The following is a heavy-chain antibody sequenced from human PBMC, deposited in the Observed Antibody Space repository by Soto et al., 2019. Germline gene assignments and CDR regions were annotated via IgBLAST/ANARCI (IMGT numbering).Heavy chain of an antibody. CDR3: ARSGYGSGSDPVLS. D-gene: IGHD3-10*01. CDR1: AGSITSYY. Sequence: QVHLQESGPGLVRPSETLSLTCTVSAGSITSYYWSWIRQPPGKGLEWIGYVYFSGSSKYNPSLKSRITISVDRSKNQFSLKLSSVTAADTAVYYWARSGYGSGSDPVLSWGQGTLVTVSS. J-gene: IGHJ5*02. V-gene: IGHV4-59*01. CDR2: VYFSGSS.